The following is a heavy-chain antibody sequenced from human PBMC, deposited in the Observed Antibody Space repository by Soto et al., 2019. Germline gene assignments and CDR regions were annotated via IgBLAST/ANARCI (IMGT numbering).Heavy chain of an antibody. V-gene: IGHV1-58*02. J-gene: IGHJ6*02. Sequence: GASAKVSCKASGFTFTSSAMQWVRQDRGQSLEWIGWIVVVIGNTNYAQKFQERVTITADMSTSTAYMELSSLRSEDTAVYYCVTEVIAVDGRSYYCYGMDVWGQGTTVTVSS. CDR2: IVVVIGNT. CDR3: VTEVIAVDGRSYYCYGMDV. CDR1: GFTFTSSA. D-gene: IGHD6-19*01.